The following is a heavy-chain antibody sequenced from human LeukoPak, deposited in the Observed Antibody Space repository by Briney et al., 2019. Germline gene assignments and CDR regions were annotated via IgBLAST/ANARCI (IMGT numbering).Heavy chain of an antibody. CDR1: GGSFSSSAYS. D-gene: IGHD3-22*01. J-gene: IGHJ3*02. Sequence: PSETLSLTCAVSGGSFSSSAYSWGWIRQPPGKGLEWNGYITYGGNSYSNPSLKSRVTLSEDTSKNQFSLKLTSVTAADTAVYYCAAHITMIFWRNPWVASQKGSKDAFDIWGQGTMVTVSS. CDR3: AAHITMIFWRNPWVASQKGSKDAFDI. CDR2: ITYGGNS. V-gene: IGHV4-30-4*07.